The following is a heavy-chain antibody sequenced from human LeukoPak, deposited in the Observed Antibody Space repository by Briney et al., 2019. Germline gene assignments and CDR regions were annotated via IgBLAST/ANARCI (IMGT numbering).Heavy chain of an antibody. CDR2: IYYSGST. Sequence: SENLSLTCTVSGGSISSGGYYWSWIRQHTGKGLEWIGYIYYSGSTYYNPSLKSRVTISVDTSKNQFSLKLSSVTAADTAVYYCARGAMVRGVIDFDYWGQGTLVTVSS. D-gene: IGHD3-10*01. J-gene: IGHJ4*02. V-gene: IGHV4-31*03. CDR1: GGSISSGGYY. CDR3: ARGAMVRGVIDFDY.